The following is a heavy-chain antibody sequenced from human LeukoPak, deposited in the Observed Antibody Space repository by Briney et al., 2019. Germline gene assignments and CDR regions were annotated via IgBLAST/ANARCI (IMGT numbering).Heavy chain of an antibody. D-gene: IGHD3-9*01. CDR2: IIPIFGTA. CDR1: GGTFSSYA. CDR3: ASHVLRYFDWLEEGSWFDP. V-gene: IGHV1-69*06. J-gene: IGHJ5*02. Sequence: GASVKVSCKASGGTFSSYANSWVRQAPGQGLEWMGGIIPIFGTANYAQKFQGRVTITADKSTSTAYMELSSLRSEDTAVYYCASHVLRYFDWLEEGSWFDPWGQGTLVTVSS.